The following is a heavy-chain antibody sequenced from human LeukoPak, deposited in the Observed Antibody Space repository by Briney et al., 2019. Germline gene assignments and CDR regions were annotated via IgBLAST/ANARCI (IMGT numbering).Heavy chain of an antibody. V-gene: IGHV3-23*01. D-gene: IGHD2-15*01. CDR2: ISGSGGST. CDR3: AKGYCSGGSCYYFDY. J-gene: IGHJ4*02. CDR1: GFTFSSYA. Sequence: GSLRLSCAASGFTFSSYAMSWVRQAPGKGLEWVSAISGSGGSTYYADSVKGRFTISRDNSKNTLYLQMNSLRAEDTAVYYCAKGYCSGGSCYYFDYWGQGTLVTVSS.